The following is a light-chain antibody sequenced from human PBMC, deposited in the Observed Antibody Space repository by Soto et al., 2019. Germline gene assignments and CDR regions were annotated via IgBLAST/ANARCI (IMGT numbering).Light chain of an antibody. CDR2: GAS. CDR1: QSVNSN. CDR3: QQYNNWPRT. V-gene: IGKV3-15*01. J-gene: IGKJ1*01. Sequence: EVVVTQSPATLSVSPGERATLSCRASQSVNSNLAWYQQKPGQAPRLLIYGASTRATGIPATFSGSGSGTDFTLTITSLQSEDFATYYCQQYNNWPRTFGQGTRVEIK.